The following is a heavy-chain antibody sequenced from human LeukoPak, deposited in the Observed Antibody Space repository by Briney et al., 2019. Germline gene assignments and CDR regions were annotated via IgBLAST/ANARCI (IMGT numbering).Heavy chain of an antibody. CDR3: AKDWRTPYGDYAKLSNWFDP. CDR1: GYTFTSYG. V-gene: IGHV1-18*01. CDR2: ISAYNGNT. D-gene: IGHD4-17*01. J-gene: IGHJ5*02. Sequence: ASVKVSCKASGYTFTSYGISWVRQAPGQGLEWMGWISAYNGNTNYAQKLQGRVTMTTDTSTSTAYMELRSLRSDDTAVYYCAKDWRTPYGDYAKLSNWFDPWGQGTLVTVSS.